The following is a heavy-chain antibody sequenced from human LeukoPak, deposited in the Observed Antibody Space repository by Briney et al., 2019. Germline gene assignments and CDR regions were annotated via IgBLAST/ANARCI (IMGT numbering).Heavy chain of an antibody. CDR3: ARASWVSSTDAVR. CDR2: IRGNGES. CDR1: GLSFSTFA. J-gene: IGHJ4*02. V-gene: IGHV3-23*01. D-gene: IGHD3-16*01. Sequence: PGESLTLSCAVFGLSFSTFAVSWVRQRPPRGLEWVSSIRGNGESFNADSVKGRLTLSGDSSRNTVYLQLNNPRAEDTAIYYCARASWVSSTDAVRWGQGTLVTVSS.